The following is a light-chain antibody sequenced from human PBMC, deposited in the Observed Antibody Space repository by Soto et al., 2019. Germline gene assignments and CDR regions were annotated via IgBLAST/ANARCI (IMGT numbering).Light chain of an antibody. CDR2: GVS. CDR3: QQHGTSPIT. CDR1: QPVSSNF. Sequence: ELVLTQSPGTLSLSPGESATLSCRASQPVSSNFLAWYQQKPGQAPRLLIYGVSSRASGIPDRFFGSGSGTDFTLTINRLEPEDFAVYYCQQHGTSPITFGQGTRLEIK. J-gene: IGKJ5*01. V-gene: IGKV3-20*01.